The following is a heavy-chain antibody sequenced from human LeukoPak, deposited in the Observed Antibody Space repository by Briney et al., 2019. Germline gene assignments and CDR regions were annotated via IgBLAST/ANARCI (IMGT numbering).Heavy chain of an antibody. V-gene: IGHV4-59*01. CDR1: GGSISSYY. J-gene: IGHJ6*03. D-gene: IGHD5-18*01. CDR2: IYYSGST. Sequence: PSQTLSLTCTVSGGSISSYYWSWIRQPPGKGLEWIGYIYYSGSTNYNPSLKSRVTISVDTSKNQFSLKLSSVTAADTAVYYCARAVQLWGHNYYYYYMDVWGKGTTVTISS. CDR3: ARAVQLWGHNYYYYYMDV.